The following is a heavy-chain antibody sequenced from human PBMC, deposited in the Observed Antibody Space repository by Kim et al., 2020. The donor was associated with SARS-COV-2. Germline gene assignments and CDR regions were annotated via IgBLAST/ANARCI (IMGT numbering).Heavy chain of an antibody. Sequence: GSTYYADSVKGRFTISRDNSKNTLYLQMNSLRAEDTAVYYCAKVDSYFDYWGQGTLVTVSS. D-gene: IGHD3-9*01. CDR2: GST. J-gene: IGHJ4*02. V-gene: IGHV3-23*01. CDR3: AKVDSYFDY.